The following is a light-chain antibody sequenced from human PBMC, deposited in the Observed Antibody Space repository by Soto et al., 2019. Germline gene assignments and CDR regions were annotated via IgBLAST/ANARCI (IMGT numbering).Light chain of an antibody. CDR2: VNSDGSH. Sequence: QSVLTQSPSASASLGASVKLTCTLSSGHSSYAIAWHQQQPEKGPRYLMKVNSDGSHSKGDGIPDRFSGSSSGTERYLTISSLQSEDEADYYCQTWGTGWVFGGGTKLTVL. CDR3: QTWGTGWV. V-gene: IGLV4-69*01. CDR1: SGHSSYA. J-gene: IGLJ3*02.